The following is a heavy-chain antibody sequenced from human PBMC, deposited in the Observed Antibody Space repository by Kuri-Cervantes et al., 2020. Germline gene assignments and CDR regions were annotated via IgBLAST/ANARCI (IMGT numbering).Heavy chain of an antibody. Sequence: GESLKISCAASGFTFSSYSMNWVRQAPGKGLEWVSSTSDNSRYIYYADSVKGRFTISRDNAKNSLSLQMNSLRAEDTAVYYCAGAVAGTCWGQGTLVTVSS. CDR2: TSDNSRYI. V-gene: IGHV3-21*01. D-gene: IGHD6-19*01. CDR3: AGAVAGTC. J-gene: IGHJ4*02. CDR1: GFTFSSYS.